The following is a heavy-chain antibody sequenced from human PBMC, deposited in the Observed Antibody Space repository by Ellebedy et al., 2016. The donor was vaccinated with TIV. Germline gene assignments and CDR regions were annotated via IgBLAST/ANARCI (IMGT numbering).Heavy chain of an antibody. CDR3: AHRGGYCSSTSCLPAGWFDP. V-gene: IGHV2-5*01. Sequence: SGPTLVKPPQTLTLTCTFSGFSLSTSGVGVGWIRQPPGKALEWLALIYWNDDKRYSPSLKSRLTITKDTSKNQVVLTMTSMDPVDTATYYCAHRGGYCSSTSCLPAGWFDPWGQGTLVTVSS. CDR2: IYWNDDK. CDR1: GFSLSTSGVG. D-gene: IGHD2-2*01. J-gene: IGHJ5*02.